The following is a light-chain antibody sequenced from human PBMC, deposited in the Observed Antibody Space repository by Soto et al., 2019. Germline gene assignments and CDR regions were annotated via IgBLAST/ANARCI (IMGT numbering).Light chain of an antibody. CDR1: QSVSSSH. CDR3: QYYGTSTGT. J-gene: IGKJ1*01. Sequence: EIVLTQSPDTLSLSPEETATLSCRASQSVSSSHLAWYQQKVGQAPRLLIYGDSRRATGIPDRFSGSGSGTDFPLIMNRLDPEDFAVYYCQYYGTSTGTFGQGTKVDLK. CDR2: GDS. V-gene: IGKV3-20*01.